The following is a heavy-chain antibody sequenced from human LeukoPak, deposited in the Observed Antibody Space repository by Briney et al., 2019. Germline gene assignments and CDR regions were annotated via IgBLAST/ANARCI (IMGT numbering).Heavy chain of an antibody. CDR1: GFTFSSYW. CDR3: ARGLIAAAGTGHYYYHGMDV. Sequence: PGGSLRLSCAASGFTFSSYWMSWVRQAPGKGLEWVANIKKDGSEKYYVGSAEGRFTISRDNAKNSLYLQMNSLRAEDSAVYYCARGLIAAAGTGHYYYHGMDVWGQGTTVTVSS. CDR2: IKKDGSEK. V-gene: IGHV3-7*04. J-gene: IGHJ6*02. D-gene: IGHD6-13*01.